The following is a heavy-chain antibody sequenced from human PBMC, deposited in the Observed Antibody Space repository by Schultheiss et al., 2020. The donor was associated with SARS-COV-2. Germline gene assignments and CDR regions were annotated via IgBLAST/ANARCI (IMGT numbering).Heavy chain of an antibody. J-gene: IGHJ6*02. CDR3: AREQGVIAAAGYNGMDV. Sequence: ASVKVSCKASGYTFTSYAMHWVRQAPGQRLEWMGWINAGNGNTKYSQKFQGRVTITRDTSASTAYMELSSLRSDDTAVYYCAREQGVIAAAGYNGMDVWGQGTTVTVSS. CDR2: INAGNGNT. CDR1: GYTFTSYA. V-gene: IGHV1-3*01. D-gene: IGHD6-13*01.